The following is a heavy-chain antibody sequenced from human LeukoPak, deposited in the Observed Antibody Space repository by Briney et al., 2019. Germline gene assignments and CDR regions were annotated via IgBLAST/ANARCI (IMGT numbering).Heavy chain of an antibody. CDR2: IRYDGSNK. J-gene: IGHJ4*02. CDR1: GFTFSSYG. Sequence: GGSLRLSCAASGFTFSSYGMHWVRQVPGKGLEWVAFIRYDGSNKYYADSVKGRFTISRDNSKNTLYLQMNSLRAEDTAVYYCAKAPRGTMVRGVNYWGQGTLVTVSS. D-gene: IGHD3-10*01. CDR3: AKAPRGTMVRGVNY. V-gene: IGHV3-30*02.